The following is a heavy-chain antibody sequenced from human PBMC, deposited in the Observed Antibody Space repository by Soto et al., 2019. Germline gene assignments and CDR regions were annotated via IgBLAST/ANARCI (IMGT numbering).Heavy chain of an antibody. CDR2: ISSSSSTI. CDR3: ARDCSSTSCFMYNWFDP. J-gene: IGHJ5*02. D-gene: IGHD2-2*01. V-gene: IGHV3-48*02. CDR1: GFTFSSYS. Sequence: EVQLVESGGGLVQPGGSLRLSCAASGFTFSSYSMNWVRQAPGKGLEWVSYISSSSSTIYYADSVKGRFTISRDNAKNSLYLQMNSLRDEDTAVYYCARDCSSTSCFMYNWFDPWGQGTLVTVSS.